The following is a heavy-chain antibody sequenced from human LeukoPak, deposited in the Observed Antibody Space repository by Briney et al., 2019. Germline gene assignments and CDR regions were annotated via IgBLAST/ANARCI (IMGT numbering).Heavy chain of an antibody. CDR3: AKDIGSYYDY. V-gene: IGHV3-74*01. J-gene: IGHJ4*02. D-gene: IGHD3-10*01. CDR1: GFTFSSYW. Sequence: GGSLRLSCAASGFTFSSYWMHWVRQAPGNGLVWVSRINSDGSSTSYADSVKGRFTISRDNAKNTLYLEMNSLRAEDTAVYYCAKDIGSYYDYWGQGILVTVSS. CDR2: INSDGSST.